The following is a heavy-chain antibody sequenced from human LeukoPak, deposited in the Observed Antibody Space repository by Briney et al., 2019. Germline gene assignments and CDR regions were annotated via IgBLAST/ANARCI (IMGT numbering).Heavy chain of an antibody. CDR2: IIPIFGTA. J-gene: IGHJ4*02. Sequence: SVKVSCKASGGTFSSYAISWVRQAPGQGLEWMGRIIPIFGTANYAQKFQGRVTITTDESTSTAYMELSSLRSEDTAVYDCASGGSGSYYNEPVDYWGQGTLVTVSS. CDR3: ASGGSGSYYNEPVDY. D-gene: IGHD3-10*01. CDR1: GGTFSSYA. V-gene: IGHV1-69*05.